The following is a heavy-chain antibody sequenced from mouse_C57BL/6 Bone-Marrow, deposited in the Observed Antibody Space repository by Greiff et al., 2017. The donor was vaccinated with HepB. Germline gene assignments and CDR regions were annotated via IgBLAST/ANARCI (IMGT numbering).Heavy chain of an antibody. V-gene: IGHV14-3*01. J-gene: IGHJ2*03. CDR2: IDPANGNT. CDR1: GFYINNTY. CDR3: ARGGTTVVVAY. D-gene: IGHD1-1*01. Sequence: EVKLQESVAELVRPGASVKLSCTASGFYINNTYMHWVKQRPEQGLEWIGRIDPANGNTKYAPKFKGKATITADTSSNTAYLQLSSLTSEDTAIYYCARGGTTVVVAYWGRGTRLTVSS.